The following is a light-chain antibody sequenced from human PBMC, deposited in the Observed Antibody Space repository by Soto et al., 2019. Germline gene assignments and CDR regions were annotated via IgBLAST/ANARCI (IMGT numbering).Light chain of an antibody. Sequence: QSALTQPPSVSGSPGQSVTISCTGTSSDVGSYNRVSWYQRPPGTAPKLIIYEVSNRPSGVPDRFSGSKSGNTASLTISGLQAEDEADYYCSSYTSSTTYVFGAGTKLTVL. CDR3: SSYTSSTTYV. V-gene: IGLV2-18*02. CDR2: EVS. J-gene: IGLJ1*01. CDR1: SSDVGSYNR.